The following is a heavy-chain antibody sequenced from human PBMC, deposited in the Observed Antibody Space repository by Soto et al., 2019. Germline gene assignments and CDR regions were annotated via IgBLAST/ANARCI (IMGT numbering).Heavy chain of an antibody. CDR2: LSGSGSST. CDR3: AKGGESRSYNHAMHV. J-gene: IGHJ6*02. D-gene: IGHD3-10*01. Sequence: GGSLRLSCAASGFTFSDYAMRWVRQAPGKGLEWVSSLSGSGSSTYYADSVSGRFTISRDNLKNTVYLQMNSLRVEDTAIYYCAKGGESRSYNHAMHVWGQGPTVTVS. V-gene: IGHV3-23*01. CDR1: GFTFSDYA.